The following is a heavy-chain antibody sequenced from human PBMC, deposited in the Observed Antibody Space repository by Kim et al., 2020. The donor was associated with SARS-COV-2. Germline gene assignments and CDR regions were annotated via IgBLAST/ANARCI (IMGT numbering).Heavy chain of an antibody. D-gene: IGHD3-10*01. CDR3: ARLRLLWFGGDYYYYYGMDV. Sequence: GESLKISCKGSGYSFTSYWISWVRQMPGKGLEWMGRIDPSDSYTNYSPSFQGHVTISADKSISTAYLQWSSLKASDTAMYYCARLRLLWFGGDYYYYYGMDVWGQGTTVTVSS. CDR2: IDPSDSYT. J-gene: IGHJ6*02. CDR1: GYSFTSYW. V-gene: IGHV5-10-1*01.